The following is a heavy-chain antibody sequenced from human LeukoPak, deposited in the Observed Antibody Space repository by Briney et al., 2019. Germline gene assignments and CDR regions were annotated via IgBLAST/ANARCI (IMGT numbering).Heavy chain of an antibody. CDR3: AGDYWGGDYYYGMDV. Sequence: SETLFLTCTVSGGSISSYYWSWIRQPPGKGLEWIGYIYYSGSTNYNPSLKSRVTISVDTSKNQFSLKLSSVTAADTAVYYCAGDYWGGDYYYGMDVWGQGTTVTVSS. V-gene: IGHV4-59*01. CDR1: GGSISSYY. CDR2: IYYSGST. D-gene: IGHD7-27*01. J-gene: IGHJ6*02.